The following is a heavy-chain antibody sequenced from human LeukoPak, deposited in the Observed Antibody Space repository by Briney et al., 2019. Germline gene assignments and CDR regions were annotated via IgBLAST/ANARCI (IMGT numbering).Heavy chain of an antibody. CDR3: ARDLIVGTTYFDY. J-gene: IGHJ4*02. Sequence: PGRSLRLSCAASGFTFSTYNMNWVRQAPGKGLEWVSYISSSSSTIYYADSVKGRFTISRDNAKNSLFLQMNSLRAEGTAVYYCARDLIVGTTYFDYWGQGTLVTVSS. CDR1: GFTFSTYN. CDR2: ISSSSSTI. D-gene: IGHD1-26*01. V-gene: IGHV3-48*04.